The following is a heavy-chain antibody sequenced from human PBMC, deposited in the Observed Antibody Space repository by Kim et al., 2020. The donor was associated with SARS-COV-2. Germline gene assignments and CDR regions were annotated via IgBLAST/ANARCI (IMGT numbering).Heavy chain of an antibody. V-gene: IGHV4-34*01. J-gene: IGHJ6*02. D-gene: IGHD3-9*01. CDR3: ASPLTDGGMDV. CDR2: INHSGST. CDR1: GGSFSGYY. Sequence: SETLSLTCAVYGGSFSGYYWSWIRQPPGKGLEWIGEINHSGSTNYSPSLKSRVTISVDTSKNQFSLKLSSVTAADTAVYYCASPLTDGGMDVWGQGTTVTVSS.